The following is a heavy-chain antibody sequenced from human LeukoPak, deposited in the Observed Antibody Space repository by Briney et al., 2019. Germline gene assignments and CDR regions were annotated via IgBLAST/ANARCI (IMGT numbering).Heavy chain of an antibody. V-gene: IGHV4-39*01. Sequence: SETLSLTCTVSGGSISSSSYYWGWIRQPPGKGLEWIGSIYYSGSTYYNPSLKSRVTISVDTSKNQFSLKLSSVTAADTAVYYCARGGVDSDAFGIWGQGTMVTVSS. CDR1: GGSISSSSYY. D-gene: IGHD3/OR15-3a*01. CDR3: ARGGVDSDAFGI. J-gene: IGHJ3*02. CDR2: IYYSGST.